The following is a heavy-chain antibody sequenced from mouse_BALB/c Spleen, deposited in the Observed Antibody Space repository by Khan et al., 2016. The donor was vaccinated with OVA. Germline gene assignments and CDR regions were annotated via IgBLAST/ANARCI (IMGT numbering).Heavy chain of an antibody. CDR3: ARGYFGNYEFAY. J-gene: IGHJ3*01. CDR2: IFPGTGTT. V-gene: IGHV1S132*01. Sequence: QVRLQQSEAELVKPGASVKLSCKTSAYTFTNYWIQWIKQRPGQGLEWIGEIFPGTGTTYYNENFKGKATLTIDTSSTTAYMQLSSLTSEDSAVYFCARGYFGNYEFAYWGQGTLVTVSA. CDR1: AYTFTNYW. D-gene: IGHD2-1*01.